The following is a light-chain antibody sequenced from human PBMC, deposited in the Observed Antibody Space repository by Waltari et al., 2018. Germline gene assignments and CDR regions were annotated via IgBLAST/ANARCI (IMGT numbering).Light chain of an antibody. CDR1: QDISDY. CDR3: QQYKVYPLT. J-gene: IGKJ4*01. Sequence: DIQMTQSPSSLSASVGDRVTITCRASQDISDYLAWVQQKPGKAPKSLIYAASDLQSGVPSKFSGSGYGTDFTLTISSLQPEDFATYYCQQYKVYPLTFGGGTKVEIK. V-gene: IGKV1-16*02. CDR2: AAS.